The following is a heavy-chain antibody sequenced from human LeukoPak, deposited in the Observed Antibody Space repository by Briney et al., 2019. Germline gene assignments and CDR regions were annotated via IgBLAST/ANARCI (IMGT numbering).Heavy chain of an antibody. D-gene: IGHD5-24*01. CDR1: VGTLSRYA. CDR2: ITPIFGTA. CDR3: ALGDGYNLSFDY. J-gene: IGHJ4*01. V-gene: IGHV1-69*05. Sequence: GASLKDACEASVGTLSRYAISRVRQTPGQGLEWMGGITPIFGTANYAQKFTGRVTITTGEPTSTAYMERSSLRSEDTAVYYCALGDGYNLSFDYWGQGTLVPVSS.